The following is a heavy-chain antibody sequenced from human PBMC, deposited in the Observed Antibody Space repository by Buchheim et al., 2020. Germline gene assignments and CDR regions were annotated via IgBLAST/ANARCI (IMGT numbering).Heavy chain of an antibody. V-gene: IGHV4-61*02. CDR3: ARLPTGSAWFDS. CDR2: IYAIGSSST. CDR1: GDSIRSPNYY. J-gene: IGHJ5*01. Sequence: QVQLQESGPGLVKPSQTLSLTCTVSGDSIRSPNYYWSWIRQPAGRGLEWIGHIYAIGSSSTKYSPSLQSRVTNSVATSQNQFSLKLTSVTAADTAMYYCARLPTGSAWFDSWGQG.